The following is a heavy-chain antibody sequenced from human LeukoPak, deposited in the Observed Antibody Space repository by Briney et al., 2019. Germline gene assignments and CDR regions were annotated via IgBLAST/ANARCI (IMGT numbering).Heavy chain of an antibody. V-gene: IGHV3-43*02. CDR1: GFTFDSYS. Sequence: GGSLRLSCAASGFTFDSYSMHWVRQAPGNGLEPVPLIREDGGKTYYADSVKGRFTISRDNTKNSLYLQMNSLRDEDTALSYCAKDSRGSCTCCSCRGTLENYFDTWGQGTLVTVSS. CDR3: AKDSRGSCTCCSCRGTLENYFDT. J-gene: IGHJ4*02. CDR2: IREDGGKT. D-gene: IGHD2-15*01.